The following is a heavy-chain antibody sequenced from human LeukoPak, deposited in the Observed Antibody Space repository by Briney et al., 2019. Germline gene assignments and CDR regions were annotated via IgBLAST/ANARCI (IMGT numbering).Heavy chain of an antibody. D-gene: IGHD3-22*01. J-gene: IGHJ4*02. V-gene: IGHV1-69*01. CDR2: IIPIFGTA. Sequence: SVKVSCKASGGTFSSYAISWVRQAPGQGLEWMGGIIPIFGTANYAQKFQGRVTITADESTSTAYMELSSLRSEDTAVYYCGGSVGHYDSSGYPLYYFDYWGQGTPVTVSS. CDR1: GGTFSSYA. CDR3: GGSVGHYDSSGYPLYYFDY.